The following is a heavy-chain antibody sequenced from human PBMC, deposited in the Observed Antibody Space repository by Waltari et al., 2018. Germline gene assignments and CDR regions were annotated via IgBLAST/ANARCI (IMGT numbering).Heavy chain of an antibody. D-gene: IGHD3-22*01. Sequence: QVQLVQSGTEVTKPGASVKVSCKASVSTFSNYVVSWVRQAPGQGLEWVGWIAAYNGNTHSAPKLQGRVTMTTDTSTTTAYLELRSLTSDDTAVYYCARVFDSSQYYYGSDYWGQGTLVTVSS. V-gene: IGHV1-18*01. CDR1: VSTFSNYV. CDR3: ARVFDSSQYYYGSDY. J-gene: IGHJ4*02. CDR2: IAAYNGNT.